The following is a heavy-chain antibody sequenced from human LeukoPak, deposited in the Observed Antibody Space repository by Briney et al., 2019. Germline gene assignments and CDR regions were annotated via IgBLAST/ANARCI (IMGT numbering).Heavy chain of an antibody. V-gene: IGHV3-23*01. Sequence: GGSLRLSWAASGFTFSSYAMSWVRQAPGKGLEWVSAISGSGGSTYYAASVKGRFTISRDNSKNPLYLQMNSLRADDTAVYYCARVQDIVVVVAGPGTFDIWGQGTMVTVAS. CDR1: GFTFSSYA. CDR3: ARVQDIVVVVAGPGTFDI. D-gene: IGHD2-15*01. J-gene: IGHJ3*02. CDR2: ISGSGGST.